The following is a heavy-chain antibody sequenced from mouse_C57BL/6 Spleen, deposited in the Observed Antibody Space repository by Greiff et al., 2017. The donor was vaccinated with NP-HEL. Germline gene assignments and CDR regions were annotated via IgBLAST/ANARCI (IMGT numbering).Heavy chain of an antibody. CDR2: IDPSDSET. Sequence: QVQLQQPGAELVRPGSSVKLSCKASGYTFTSYWMHWVKQRPIQGLEWIGNIDPSDSETHYNQKFKDKATLTVDKSSSTAYMQLSSLTSEDSAVYYCAREYGSSSFAYWGKGTLVTVSA. J-gene: IGHJ3*01. CDR3: AREYGSSSFAY. V-gene: IGHV1-52*01. D-gene: IGHD1-1*01. CDR1: GYTFTSYW.